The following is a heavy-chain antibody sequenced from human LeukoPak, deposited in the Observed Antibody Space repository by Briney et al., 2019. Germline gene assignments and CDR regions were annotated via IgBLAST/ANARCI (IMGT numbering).Heavy chain of an antibody. CDR3: ARLRYYGWFDP. Sequence: SETLSLTCAVYGGSFSGYYWSWIRQPPGKGLEWIGYIYYSGSTNYNPSLKSRVTISVDTSKNQFPLKLSSVTAADTAVYYCARLRYYGWFDPWGQGTLVTVSS. CDR2: IYYSGST. V-gene: IGHV4-59*08. J-gene: IGHJ5*02. CDR1: GGSFSGYY. D-gene: IGHD3-10*01.